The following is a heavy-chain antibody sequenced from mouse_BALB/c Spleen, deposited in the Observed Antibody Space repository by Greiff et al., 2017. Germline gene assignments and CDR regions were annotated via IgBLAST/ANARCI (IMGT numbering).Heavy chain of an antibody. CDR1: GFAFSSYD. J-gene: IGHJ3*01. Sequence: EVQLVESGGGLVKPGGSLKLSCAASGFAFSSYDMSWVRQTPEKRLEWVAYISSGGGSTYYPDTVKGRFTISRDNAKNTLYLQMSSLKSEDTAMYYCARHGYDYGGVAWFAYWGQGTLVTVSA. CDR2: ISSGGGST. D-gene: IGHD2-4*01. V-gene: IGHV5-12-1*01. CDR3: ARHGYDYGGVAWFAY.